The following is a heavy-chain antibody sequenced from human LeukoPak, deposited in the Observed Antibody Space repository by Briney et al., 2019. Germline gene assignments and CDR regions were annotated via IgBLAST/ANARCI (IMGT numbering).Heavy chain of an antibody. D-gene: IGHD3-9*01. CDR3: ARPVWGDPENVLRYFDWLPLFDY. V-gene: IGHV5-51*01. Sequence: GESLKISCKGSGYSFTSYWIGWVRQMPGKGLEWMGIIYPGDSDTRYSPSFQGQVTISADKSISTAYLQWSSLKASDTAMYYCARPVWGDPENVLRYFDWLPLFDYWGQGTLVTVSS. CDR1: GYSFTSYW. CDR2: IYPGDSDT. J-gene: IGHJ4*02.